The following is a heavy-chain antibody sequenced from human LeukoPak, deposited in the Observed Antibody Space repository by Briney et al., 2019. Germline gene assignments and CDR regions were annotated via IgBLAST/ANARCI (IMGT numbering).Heavy chain of an antibody. D-gene: IGHD3-9*01. CDR2: IIPIFGTA. CDR3: ARVVRVTGYSAGVYFDY. CDR1: GGTFSGYA. V-gene: IGHV1-69*01. J-gene: IGHJ4*02. Sequence: SVKVSCKASGGTFSGYAISWVRQAPGQGLEWMGGIIPIFGTANYAQKFQGRVTITADESTSTAYMELSSLRSEDTAVYYCARVVRVTGYSAGVYFDYWGQGTLVTVSS.